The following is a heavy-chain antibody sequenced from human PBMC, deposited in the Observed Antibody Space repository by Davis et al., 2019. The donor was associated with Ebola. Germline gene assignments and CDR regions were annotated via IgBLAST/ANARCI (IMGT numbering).Heavy chain of an antibody. CDR2: ISSDSAYI. J-gene: IGHJ6*02. Sequence: GESLKISCAASGFTFSTYSMSWVRQAPGKGLEWVSSISSDSAYIYYADSAKGRFTISRDNDKNSLYLQMNSLRAEDTAVYYCARDRPLDFFFGDYYGMDVWGQGTTVTVSS. CDR3: ARDRPLDFFFGDYYGMDV. D-gene: IGHD3-16*01. V-gene: IGHV3-21*01. CDR1: GFTFSTYS.